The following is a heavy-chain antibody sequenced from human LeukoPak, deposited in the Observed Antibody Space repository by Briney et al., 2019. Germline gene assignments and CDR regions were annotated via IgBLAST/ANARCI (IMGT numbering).Heavy chain of an antibody. CDR2: ISWDGGST. CDR3: AKDTLISSPWGGVRNYYYYYMDV. Sequence: GGSLRPSCAASGFTFDDYAMHWVRQAPGKGLEWVSLISWDGGSTYYADSVKGRFTISRDNSKNSLYLQMNSLRAEDTALYYCAKDTLISSPWGGVRNYYYYYMDVWGQGTTVTVSS. V-gene: IGHV3-43D*03. CDR1: GFTFDDYA. D-gene: IGHD6-13*01. J-gene: IGHJ6*03.